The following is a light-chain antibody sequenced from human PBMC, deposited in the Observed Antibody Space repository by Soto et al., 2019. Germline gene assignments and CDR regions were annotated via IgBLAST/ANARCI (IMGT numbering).Light chain of an antibody. Sequence: QSVLTQPASVSGSPGQSITWSCTGTSSDVGIYNLVSWYQQLPGKAPKLMIYEDNKRPSGVSDRFSGSKSGNTASLTISGLQAEDEADYYCCSYAGINTFFVFGTGTKVTVL. V-gene: IGLV2-23*01. CDR2: EDN. J-gene: IGLJ1*01. CDR3: CSYAGINTFFV. CDR1: SSDVGIYNL.